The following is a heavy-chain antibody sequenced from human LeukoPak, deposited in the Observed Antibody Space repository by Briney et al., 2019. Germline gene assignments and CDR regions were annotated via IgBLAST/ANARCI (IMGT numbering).Heavy chain of an antibody. CDR3: ARDIAAAGFFDY. CDR1: GFTFSSYS. CDR2: ISSSSSYI. J-gene: IGHJ4*02. Sequence: GGSLRLSCAASGFTFSSYSMNWVRQAPGKGLEWVSSISSSSSYIYYADSVKGRFTNSRDNAKNSLYLQMNSLRAEDTAVYHCARDIAAAGFFDYWGQGTLVTVSS. V-gene: IGHV3-21*01. D-gene: IGHD6-13*01.